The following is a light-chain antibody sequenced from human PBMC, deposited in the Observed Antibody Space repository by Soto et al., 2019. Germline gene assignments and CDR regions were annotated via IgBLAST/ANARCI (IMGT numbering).Light chain of an antibody. Sequence: EIVMTQSPATLSVSPGERATLSCRASQTISSSYLAWYQQKPGQAPRLLTYGASTRATGIPGRFSGSGSGTDFTLTITSLQSEDCAVYYCQQYNYWPLTFGGGTRVEIK. CDR2: GAS. J-gene: IGKJ4*01. V-gene: IGKV3-15*01. CDR1: QTISSSY. CDR3: QQYNYWPLT.